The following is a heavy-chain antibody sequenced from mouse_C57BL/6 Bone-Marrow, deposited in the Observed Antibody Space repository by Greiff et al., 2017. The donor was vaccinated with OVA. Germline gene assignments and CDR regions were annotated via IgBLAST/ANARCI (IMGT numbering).Heavy chain of an antibody. D-gene: IGHD2-3*01. CDR3: ASFDGSRFAY. V-gene: IGHV1-81*01. Sequence: QVQLKESGAELARPGASVKLSCKASGYTFTSYGISWVKQRTGQGLEWIGEIYPRSGNTYYNEKFKGKATLTADKSSSTAYMELRSLTSEDSAVYFCASFDGSRFAYWGQGTLVTVSA. CDR2: IYPRSGNT. J-gene: IGHJ3*01. CDR1: GYTFTSYG.